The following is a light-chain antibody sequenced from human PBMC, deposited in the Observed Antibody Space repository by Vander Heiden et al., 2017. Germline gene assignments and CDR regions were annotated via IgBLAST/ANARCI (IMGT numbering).Light chain of an antibody. CDR2: SDN. CDR3: AAWDDSLNGQWV. CDR1: SSIGSYS. Sequence: QSILTQPHSASGTPGQRVAISCSGSSIGSYSVSWYQHLPGTAPTLLIYSDNQRPSGVPDRFSGSKSGTSASLAISGLQSEDEADYYCAAWDDSLNGQWVFGGGTKLTVL. J-gene: IGLJ2*01. V-gene: IGLV1-44*01.